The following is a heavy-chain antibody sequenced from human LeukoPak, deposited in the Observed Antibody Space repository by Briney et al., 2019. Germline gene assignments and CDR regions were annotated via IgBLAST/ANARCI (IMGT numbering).Heavy chain of an antibody. CDR3: ARPRGEVYYYGMDV. D-gene: IGHD2-21*01. V-gene: IGHV3-7*01. CDR1: GFTFSSYA. CDR2: IKQDGSEK. J-gene: IGHJ6*02. Sequence: PGGSLRLSCAASGFTFSSYAMSWVRQAPGKGLEWVANIKQDGSEKYYVDSVKGRFTISRDNAKNSLYLQMNSLRTEDTAVYYCARPRGEVYYYGMDVWGQGTTVTVSS.